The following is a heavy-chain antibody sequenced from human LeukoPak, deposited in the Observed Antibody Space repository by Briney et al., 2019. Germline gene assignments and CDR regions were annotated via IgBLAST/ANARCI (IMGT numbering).Heavy chain of an antibody. Sequence: PGGSLRLSCAASGFTFSSYAMHWVRQAPGKGLEWVAVISYDGSNKYYADSVKGRFTISRDNSKNTLYLQMNSLRAEDTAVYYCARDGAVVGYDYWGQETLVTVSS. CDR1: GFTFSSYA. V-gene: IGHV3-30-3*01. CDR2: ISYDGSNK. D-gene: IGHD6-19*01. J-gene: IGHJ4*02. CDR3: ARDGAVVGYDY.